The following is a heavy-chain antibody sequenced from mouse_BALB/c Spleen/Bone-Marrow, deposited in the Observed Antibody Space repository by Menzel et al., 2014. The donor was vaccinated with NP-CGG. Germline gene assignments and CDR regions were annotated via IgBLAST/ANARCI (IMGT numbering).Heavy chain of an antibody. J-gene: IGHJ2*01. Sequence: VQLKESGAELVRSGASVKLSCTASGFNIKDYYMHWVKQRPEQGLEWIGWIDPENGDTEYAPKFQGKATMTADTSSNTAYLQRSSLTSEDTAVYYCNEGYGNYGYWGQGTTLTISS. CDR3: NEGYGNYGY. V-gene: IGHV14-4*02. CDR1: GFNIKDYY. D-gene: IGHD2-10*02. CDR2: IDPENGDT.